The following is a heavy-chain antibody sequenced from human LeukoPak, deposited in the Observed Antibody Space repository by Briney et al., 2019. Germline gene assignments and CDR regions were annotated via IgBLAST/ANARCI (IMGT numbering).Heavy chain of an antibody. V-gene: IGHV3-7*01. CDR3: ATGQSTSGQCGNAFDI. CDR1: GFTSSSYW. J-gene: IGHJ3*02. D-gene: IGHD2-15*01. Sequence: GGSLRLSCAPSGFTSSSYWMSWARQAPGKGLEWVANIKQDGREKSYVDSVKGRFTISRDNAKNSLYLQMTSLRAENTAVYYCATGQSTSGQCGNAFDIWDQGTMVTVS. CDR2: IKQDGREK.